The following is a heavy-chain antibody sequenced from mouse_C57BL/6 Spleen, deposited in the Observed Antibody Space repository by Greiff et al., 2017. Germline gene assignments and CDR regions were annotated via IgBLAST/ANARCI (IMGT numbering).Heavy chain of an antibody. V-gene: IGHV1-82*01. CDR1: DYAFSSPW. Sequence: LVESGPGLVKPGASVKISCKASDYAFSSPWMTWVKQRPGKGLEWLGRIYPGDGDTNYNGKFKGKVTLTADKSSSTAYMQLSSLTSEDSAVYFCARWDYSNCYWGQGTTLTVSS. D-gene: IGHD2-5*01. CDR3: ARWDYSNCY. CDR2: IYPGDGDT. J-gene: IGHJ2*01.